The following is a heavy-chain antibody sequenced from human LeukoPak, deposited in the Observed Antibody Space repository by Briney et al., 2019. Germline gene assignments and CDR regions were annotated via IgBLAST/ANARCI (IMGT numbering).Heavy chain of an antibody. J-gene: IGHJ4*02. D-gene: IGHD6-19*01. CDR2: INHSGST. V-gene: IGHV4-34*01. CDR1: GGSFSGYY. CDR3: ARLAVAGRDYDY. Sequence: PSETLSLTCAVYGGSFSGYYWSWIRQPPGKGLEWIWEINHSGSTNYNPSLKSRVTISVDTSKNQFSLKLSSVTAADTAVYYCARLAVAGRDYDYWGQGTLVTVSS.